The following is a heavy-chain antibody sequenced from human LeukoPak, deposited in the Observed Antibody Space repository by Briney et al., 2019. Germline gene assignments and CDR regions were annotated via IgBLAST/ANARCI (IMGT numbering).Heavy chain of an antibody. D-gene: IGHD3-9*01. V-gene: IGHV1-18*01. J-gene: IGHJ4*02. CDR3: ARADSLTDIDY. Sequence: GAPVKVSCKASGSTFTSYGISWVRQAPGQGLEWMGWISAYNSNTNYAQKLQGRVTMTTDKSTSTAYMELRSLRSDDTAVYYCARADSLTDIDYWGQGTLVTVSS. CDR2: ISAYNSNT. CDR1: GSTFTSYG.